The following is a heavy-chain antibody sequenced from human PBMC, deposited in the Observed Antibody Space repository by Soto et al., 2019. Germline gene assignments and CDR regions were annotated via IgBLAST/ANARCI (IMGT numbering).Heavy chain of an antibody. CDR3: AREGVAAYYYYGMDV. Sequence: QVQLVQSGAEVKKPGASVKVSCKASGYTFTRSGISWVRQAPGQGLEWMGWISTYNGDTNYAQTFQGRVTMTTDTSKSTVHMEVRSLRSDDTAVYYCAREGVAAYYYYGMDVWGQGTPVTGSS. J-gene: IGHJ6*02. CDR1: GYTFTRSG. D-gene: IGHD5-12*01. V-gene: IGHV1-18*01. CDR2: ISTYNGDT.